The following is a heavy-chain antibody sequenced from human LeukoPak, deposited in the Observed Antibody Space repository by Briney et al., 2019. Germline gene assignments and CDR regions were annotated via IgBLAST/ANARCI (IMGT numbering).Heavy chain of an antibody. Sequence: GGSLRLSCAASGFTVSRNYMSWVRQAPGEGLEWVSVIYRGGSTYYADSVKGRFTISRDNSKNTLYLQMNSLRAEDTAVYYCAREIGSSWYKGYYYYGMDVWGQGTTVTVSS. J-gene: IGHJ6*02. CDR1: GFTVSRNY. V-gene: IGHV3-66*01. CDR3: AREIGSSWYKGYYYYGMDV. CDR2: IYRGGST. D-gene: IGHD6-13*01.